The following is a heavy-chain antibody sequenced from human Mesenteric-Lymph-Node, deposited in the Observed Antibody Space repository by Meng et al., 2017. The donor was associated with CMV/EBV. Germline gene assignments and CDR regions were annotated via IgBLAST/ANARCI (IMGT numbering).Heavy chain of an antibody. V-gene: IGHV4-59*01. CDR1: GGSISSYY. J-gene: IGHJ4*02. CDR3: ARGLRSETTLDY. CDR2: IYYSGST. D-gene: IGHD1-14*01. Sequence: SETLSLTCTVSGGSISSYYWSWIRQPPGKGLEWIGYIYYSGSTSYNPSLKSRVTISADTSTNQFSLKLSSVTAADTALYYCARGLRSETTLDYWGQGTLVTVSS.